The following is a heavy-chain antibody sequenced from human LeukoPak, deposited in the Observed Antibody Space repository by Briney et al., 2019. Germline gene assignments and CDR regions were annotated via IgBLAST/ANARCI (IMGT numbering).Heavy chain of an antibody. CDR2: IIPILGSG. D-gene: IGHD6-13*01. CDR1: GGTFSSYA. CDR3: ATSSRTYSSTDY. J-gene: IGHJ4*02. V-gene: IGHV1-69*11. Sequence: SVKVSCKASGGTFSSYAISWVRQAPGQGLEWMGWIIPILGSGNYAQSFQGRVTMTADESTSTAYMELSSLRSEDTAVYYCATSSRTYSSTDYWGQGTLVTVSS.